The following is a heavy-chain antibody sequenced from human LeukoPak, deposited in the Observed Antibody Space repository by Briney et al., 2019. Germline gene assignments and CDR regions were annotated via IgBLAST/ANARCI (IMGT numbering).Heavy chain of an antibody. CDR3: ARDRIAVAPWGNGMDV. Sequence: ASVKVSCKASGYTFTSYDINWVRQATGQGLEWMGWMNPNSSNTGYAQKFQGRVTMTRNTSVSTAYMELSSLRSEDTAVYYCARDRIAVAPWGNGMDVWGQGTTVTVSS. D-gene: IGHD6-19*01. J-gene: IGHJ6*02. CDR1: GYTFTSYD. CDR2: MNPNSSNT. V-gene: IGHV1-8*01.